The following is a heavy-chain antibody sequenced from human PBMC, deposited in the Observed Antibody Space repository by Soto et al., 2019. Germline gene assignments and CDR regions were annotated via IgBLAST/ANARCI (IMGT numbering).Heavy chain of an antibody. CDR1: GGTLSSYA. D-gene: IGHD3-22*01. V-gene: IGHV1-69*13. CDR2: IIPIFGTA. Sequence: SVKVSCKASGGTLSSYAISWVRQAPGQGLEWMGGIIPIFGTANYAQKFQGRVTITADESTSTAYMELSSLRSEDTAVYYCARAVYYYDSSGYYGAFDIWGQGTMVTVSS. CDR3: ARAVYYYDSSGYYGAFDI. J-gene: IGHJ3*02.